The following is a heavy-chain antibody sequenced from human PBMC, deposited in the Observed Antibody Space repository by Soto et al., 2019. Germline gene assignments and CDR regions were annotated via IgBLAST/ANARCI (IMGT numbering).Heavy chain of an antibody. V-gene: IGHV4-4*02. D-gene: IGHD1-1*01. Sequence: QLRLQESGPGLVKPSETLSLTCIISGGSITASVWWTWVRLTPEKGLQWIGEVFHTGSVNYNPSPQSRLTISVDKSMGQFSLRLTSVTAADTAVYYCARKAWTRLDYWGQGALVTVSS. CDR2: VFHTGSV. CDR3: ARKAWTRLDY. J-gene: IGHJ4*02. CDR1: GGSITASVW.